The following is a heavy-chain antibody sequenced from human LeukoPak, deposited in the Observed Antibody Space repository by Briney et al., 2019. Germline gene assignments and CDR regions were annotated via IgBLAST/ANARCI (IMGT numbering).Heavy chain of an antibody. J-gene: IGHJ4*02. Sequence: PGGSLRLSCAASGFTFTTYWMNWVRQAPGQGLEWVANIKQDGSEKYYVDSMKGRFTISRDNAKNSLYLQMNSLRAEDTAVYFCAKGSNWNDEFDYWGQGTLVTVSS. CDR2: IKQDGSEK. D-gene: IGHD1-20*01. CDR1: GFTFTTYW. CDR3: AKGSNWNDEFDY. V-gene: IGHV3-7*03.